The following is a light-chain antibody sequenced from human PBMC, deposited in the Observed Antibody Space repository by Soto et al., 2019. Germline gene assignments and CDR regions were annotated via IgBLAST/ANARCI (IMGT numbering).Light chain of an antibody. V-gene: IGKV4-1*01. CDR3: QQYYTPSWT. CDR1: QGVFDNSENRNY. J-gene: IGKJ1*01. CDR2: WAT. Sequence: SVLRLSPSSRSGSLGERGPTNCKSSQGVFDNSENRNYLAWYQQKPGQPPRLLIYWATSRDSGVPDRFSGSGSGADFTLTISSLQADDVAVYYCQQYYTPSWTFGQGTKVDIK.